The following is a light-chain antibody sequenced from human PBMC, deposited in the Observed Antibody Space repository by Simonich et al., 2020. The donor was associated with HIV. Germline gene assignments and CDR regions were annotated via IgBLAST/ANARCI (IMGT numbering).Light chain of an antibody. CDR1: QTVLYSSNNKNY. CDR2: WAS. V-gene: IGKV4-1*01. CDR3: QQYYITPHT. Sequence: DIVMTQSPDSLAVSLGERATINCKSSQTVLYSSNNKNYFAWYQQKPGQPPNLLIYWASTRESGVPDRFNGSGSETDFTLTISSLQAEDVAVYYCQQYYITPHTFGQGTKVEIK. J-gene: IGKJ1*01.